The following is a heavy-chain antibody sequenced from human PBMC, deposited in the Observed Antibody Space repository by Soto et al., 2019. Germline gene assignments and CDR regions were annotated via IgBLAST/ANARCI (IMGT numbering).Heavy chain of an antibody. CDR1: GFTFSSYW. Sequence: GGSLRLSCAASGFTFSSYWMSWVRQAPGRGLEWVSAISGSGGSTYYAGSVKGRFTISRDNSKNTLYLQMNSLRAEDTAVYYCAKDWVSTYGDYVFGWFDPWGQGNLVTVSS. CDR2: ISGSGGST. CDR3: AKDWVSTYGDYVFGWFDP. D-gene: IGHD4-17*01. J-gene: IGHJ5*02. V-gene: IGHV3-23*01.